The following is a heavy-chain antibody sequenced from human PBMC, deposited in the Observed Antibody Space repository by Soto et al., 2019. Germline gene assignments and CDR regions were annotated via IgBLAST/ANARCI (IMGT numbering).Heavy chain of an antibody. V-gene: IGHV4-59*08. J-gene: IGHJ6*02. CDR1: EVAMSHFY. Sequence: SETLSLTCTVSEVAMSHFYWSWIRQTPGKGLEWLGYASYSGSTNYNPSLKNRVTISVDTSNNQFSLRLSSVTAADTAVYYCARLNGYCVSTNCHGYYGMDVWGQGTTVTVSS. CDR3: ARLNGYCVSTNCHGYYGMDV. D-gene: IGHD2-2*03. CDR2: ASYSGST.